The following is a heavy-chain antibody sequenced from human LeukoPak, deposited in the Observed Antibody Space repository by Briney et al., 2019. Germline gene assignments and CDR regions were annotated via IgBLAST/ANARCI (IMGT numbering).Heavy chain of an antibody. J-gene: IGHJ6*03. Sequence: GGSLRLSCAASGFTFSSYEMNWVRQAPGKGLEWVSYISSSGSTIYYADSVKGRFTISRDNAKNSLYLQMNSLRAEDTAVYYCARDRSGHDYYYYYYMDVWGKGTTVTVSS. CDR1: GFTFSSYE. D-gene: IGHD5-12*01. V-gene: IGHV3-48*03. CDR3: ARDRSGHDYYYYYYMDV. CDR2: ISSSGSTI.